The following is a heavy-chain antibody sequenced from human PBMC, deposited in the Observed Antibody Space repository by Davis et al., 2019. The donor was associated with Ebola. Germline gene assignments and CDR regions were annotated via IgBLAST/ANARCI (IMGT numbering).Heavy chain of an antibody. CDR3: AREGYYDILTGYYRLAFDI. J-gene: IGHJ3*02. CDR2: INPNSGGT. CDR1: GYTFTGYY. Sequence: ASVKVSCKASGYTFTGYYMHWVRQAPGQGLEWMGWINPNSGGTNYAQKFQGRVTMTRDTSISTAYMELSRLRSDDTAVYYCAREGYYDILTGYYRLAFDIWGQGTMVTVSS. D-gene: IGHD3-9*01. V-gene: IGHV1-2*02.